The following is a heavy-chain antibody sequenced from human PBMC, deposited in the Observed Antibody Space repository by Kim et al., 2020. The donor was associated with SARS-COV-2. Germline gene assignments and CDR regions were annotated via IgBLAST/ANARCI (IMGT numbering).Heavy chain of an antibody. J-gene: IGHJ4*02. V-gene: IGHV1-69*13. D-gene: IGHD3-22*01. CDR2: IIPIFGTA. CDR1: GGTFSSYA. Sequence: SVKVSCKASGGTFSSYAISWVRQAPGQGLEWMGGIIPIFGTANYAQKYQGRVTITADESTSTAYMELSSLRSEDTAVYYCARDPPDYDSSGTPGWGYWGQGTLVTVSS. CDR3: ARDPPDYDSSGTPGWGY.